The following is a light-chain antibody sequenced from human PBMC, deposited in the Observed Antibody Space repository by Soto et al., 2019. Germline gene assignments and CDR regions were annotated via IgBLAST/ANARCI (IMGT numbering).Light chain of an antibody. CDR2: DAS. Sequence: DIQMTQAPSTLSASIGDRVIITCRASQSISHWLVWYQQKPGKAPKLLISDASILESGVPSRFSGSTSGTEFTLTISSLQPDDFATYYCQQYHTYRTFGQGTKVDIK. V-gene: IGKV1-5*01. CDR1: QSISHW. J-gene: IGKJ1*01. CDR3: QQYHTYRT.